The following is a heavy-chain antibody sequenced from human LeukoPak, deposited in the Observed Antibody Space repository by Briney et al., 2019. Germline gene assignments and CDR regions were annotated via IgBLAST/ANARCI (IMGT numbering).Heavy chain of an antibody. V-gene: IGHV3-7*03. Sequence: GGSLRLSCAASGFTFSSYAMHWVRQAPGKGLEWVANIKQDGSEKYYVDSVKGRFTISRDNAKNSLYLQMNSLRAEDTAVYYCVRAMDVWGQGTTVTVSS. CDR1: GFTFSSYA. J-gene: IGHJ6*02. CDR2: IKQDGSEK. CDR3: VRAMDV.